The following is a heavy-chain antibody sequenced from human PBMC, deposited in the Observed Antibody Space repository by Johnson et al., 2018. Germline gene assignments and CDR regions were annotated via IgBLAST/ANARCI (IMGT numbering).Heavy chain of an antibody. Sequence: VQLVQSGGGLVRPGGALRLSCAASNFTFSLYSMTWVRQAPGKGLEWVSSLGDSSHFIYYAASVRGRFTVSRDNAQNSLYLQMDSLRVDATAIYYCVRDRNTHTPGSVFDVWGQGTMVTVSS. J-gene: IGHJ3*01. D-gene: IGHD1-26*01. CDR1: NFTFSLYS. CDR3: VRDRNTHTPGSVFDV. CDR2: LGDSSHFI. V-gene: IGHV3-21*06.